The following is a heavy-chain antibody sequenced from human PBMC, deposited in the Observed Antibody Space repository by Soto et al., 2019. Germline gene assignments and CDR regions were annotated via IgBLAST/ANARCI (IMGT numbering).Heavy chain of an antibody. J-gene: IGHJ6*02. CDR1: GFPFNMYA. V-gene: IGHV3-23*01. D-gene: IGHD6-6*01. Sequence: EVQLLESGGGLVQPGGSLRVSCAASGFPFNMYAMTWVRQAPGKGLEWVSAISGSVDSTYYADSVKGRFTISRDNSKKTVYLEMNSLRVEDTAVYHCAKSPSRAPYGMDVWGQGTTVTVSS. CDR3: AKSPSRAPYGMDV. CDR2: ISGSVDST.